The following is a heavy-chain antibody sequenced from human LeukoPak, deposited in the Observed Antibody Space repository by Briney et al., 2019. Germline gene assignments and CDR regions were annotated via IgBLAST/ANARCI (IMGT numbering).Heavy chain of an antibody. CDR2: DSGSGAHT. J-gene: IGHJ6*03. CDR3: AKDGWPYPYFLDV. CDR1: GFTFSSYA. D-gene: IGHD3-10*01. V-gene: IGHV3-23*01. Sequence: GGSLTLFCAASGFTFSSYAMRGLRQAPGKGLQWVSADSGSGAHTYYAASVKGRFTISRDNSSDTLYLQITSLRAEDTAIYICAKDGWPYPYFLDVWGKGTTVIVSS.